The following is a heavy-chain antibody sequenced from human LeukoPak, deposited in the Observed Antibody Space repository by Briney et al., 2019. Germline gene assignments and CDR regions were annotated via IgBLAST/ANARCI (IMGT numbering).Heavy chain of an antibody. V-gene: IGHV4-59*01. CDR3: ARASTTFDD. J-gene: IGHJ4*02. D-gene: IGHD1-14*01. CDR1: GGSITSYY. CDR2: VSDGGRT. Sequence: SETLSLTCSVSGGSITSYYWSWIRQPPGKGLEWIGHVSDGGRTNYSPSPRSRVPISVDTPKNQFSLKLTSVTAAATAVYSCARASTTFDDWGQGTLVTVSS.